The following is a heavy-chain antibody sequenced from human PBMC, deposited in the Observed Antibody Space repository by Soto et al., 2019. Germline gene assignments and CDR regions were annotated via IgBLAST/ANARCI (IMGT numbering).Heavy chain of an antibody. CDR1: GGSISSGGYY. CDR3: ARDYYGSGSSFDY. CDR2: IYYSGST. Sequence: QVQLQESGPGLVKPSQTLSLTCTVSGGSISSGGYYWSWIRQHPGKGLEWIGYIYYSGSTYYNPSLKSRVTISVDTSKNPFSLNLSSVTAADTAVYYCARDYYGSGSSFDYWGQGTLVTVSS. D-gene: IGHD3-10*01. J-gene: IGHJ4*02. V-gene: IGHV4-31*03.